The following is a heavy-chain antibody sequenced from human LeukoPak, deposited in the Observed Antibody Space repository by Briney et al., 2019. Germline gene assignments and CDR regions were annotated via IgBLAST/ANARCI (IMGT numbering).Heavy chain of an antibody. D-gene: IGHD2-15*01. CDR1: GFTFSGSA. V-gene: IGHV3-73*01. CDR3: TRLYCSGGSCSHQGSYFDY. J-gene: IGHJ4*02. CDR2: IRSKANSYAT. Sequence: GSLRLSCAASGFTFSGSAMHWVRQASGKGLEWVGRIRSKANSYATAYAASVKGRFTISRDDSKNTAYLQMNSLKTEDTAVYYCTRLYCSGGSCSHQGSYFDYWGQGTLVTVSS.